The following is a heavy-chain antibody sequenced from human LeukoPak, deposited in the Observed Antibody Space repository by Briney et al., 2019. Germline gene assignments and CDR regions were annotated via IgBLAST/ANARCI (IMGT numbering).Heavy chain of an antibody. V-gene: IGHV4-59*01. CDR1: GGSISSYS. Sequence: SETLSLTCTVSGGSISSYSWSWLRQSPGKGLEWIVSFLTPARTYNPSFQCRVPMSLATSKTQFSLSLKSLTTADSAIYYCARDTSVASGMQHWGQGTLVTVSS. D-gene: IGHD6-19*01. CDR3: ARDTSVASGMQH. J-gene: IGHJ1*01. CDR2: FLTPAR.